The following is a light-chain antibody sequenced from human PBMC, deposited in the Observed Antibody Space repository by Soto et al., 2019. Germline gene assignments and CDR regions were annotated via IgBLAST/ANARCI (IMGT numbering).Light chain of an antibody. CDR3: TSYAGARTYV. J-gene: IGLJ1*01. V-gene: IGLV2-14*01. CDR2: DVS. Sequence: QSVLTQPASVSGSPGQSITISCTGTSSDVGNYDYVSWYQQHPGKAPKLMICDVSNRPSGVSNRFSGSKSGNTASLTISGLQAEDEADYYCTSYAGARTYVFGTGTKSPS. CDR1: SSDVGNYDY.